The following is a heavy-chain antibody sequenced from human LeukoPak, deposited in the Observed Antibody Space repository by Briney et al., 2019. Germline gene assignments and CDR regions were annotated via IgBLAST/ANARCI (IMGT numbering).Heavy chain of an antibody. Sequence: PGRSLRLSCAASGFTFSDYYMSWIRQAPGKGLEWVSYISSSGSTIYYADSVKGRFTISRDNAKNSLYLQMNSLRAEDTAVYYCARGTTYYYDTRAFDIWGQGTMVTVTS. D-gene: IGHD3-22*01. CDR3: ARGTTYYYDTRAFDI. CDR1: GFTFSDYY. CDR2: ISSSGSTI. V-gene: IGHV3-11*01. J-gene: IGHJ3*02.